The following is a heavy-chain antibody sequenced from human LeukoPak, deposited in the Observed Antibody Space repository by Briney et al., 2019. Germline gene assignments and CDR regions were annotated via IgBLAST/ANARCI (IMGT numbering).Heavy chain of an antibody. CDR3: ARVEYSGSYYNWFDP. D-gene: IGHD1-26*01. CDR2: INPNSGGT. CDR1: GYTFTGYY. V-gene: IGHV1-2*06. Sequence: GASVKVSRKASGYTFTGYYMHWVRQAPGQGLEWMGRINPNSGGTNYAQKFQGRVTMTRDTSISTAYMELSRLRSDDTAVYYCARVEYSGSYYNWFDPWGQGTLVTVSS. J-gene: IGHJ5*02.